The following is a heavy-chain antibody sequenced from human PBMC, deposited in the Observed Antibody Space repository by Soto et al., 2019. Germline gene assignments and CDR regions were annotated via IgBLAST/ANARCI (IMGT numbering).Heavy chain of an antibody. J-gene: IGHJ6*02. V-gene: IGHV3-53*01. CDR3: ATDFWSAPDYYGMDV. CDR1: GFTVSSNY. CDR2: IYSGGST. D-gene: IGHD3-3*01. Sequence: GGSLRLSCAASGFTVSSNYMSWVRQAPGKGLEWVSVIYSGGSTYYADSVKGRFTISRDNSKNTLYLQMNSLRAEDTAVYYCATDFWSAPDYYGMDVWGQGTTVTVSS.